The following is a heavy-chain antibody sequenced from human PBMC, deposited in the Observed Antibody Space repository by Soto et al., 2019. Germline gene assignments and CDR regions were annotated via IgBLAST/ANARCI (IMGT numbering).Heavy chain of an antibody. D-gene: IGHD3-9*01. CDR1: GYTFTSYG. V-gene: IGHV1-18*01. CDR3: ARDHYDILTGYTHGPRLFDY. Sequence: GASVKVSCKASGYTFTSYGISWVRQAPGQGLEWMGWISAYNGNTNYAQKLQGRVTMTTDTSTSTAYMELRSLRSDDTAVYYCARDHYDILTGYTHGPRLFDYWGQGTLVTVSS. CDR2: ISAYNGNT. J-gene: IGHJ4*02.